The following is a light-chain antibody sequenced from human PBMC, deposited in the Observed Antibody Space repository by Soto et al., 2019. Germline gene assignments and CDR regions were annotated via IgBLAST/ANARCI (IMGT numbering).Light chain of an antibody. V-gene: IGLV1-47*01. CDR2: RDN. J-gene: IGLJ1*01. CDR3: AAWDDTVRSYV. Sequence: QSVLTQPPSVSGTPGQRVTISCSGGISNIGTNYVHWFQQLPGTAPKVLSNRDNQRPSGVPVRFSGSKSGTSASLAISGLRSEDEAEYYCAAWDDTVRSYVFGTGTKVTVL. CDR1: ISNIGTNY.